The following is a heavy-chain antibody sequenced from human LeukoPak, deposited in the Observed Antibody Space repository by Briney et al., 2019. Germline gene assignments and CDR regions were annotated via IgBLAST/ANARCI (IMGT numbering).Heavy chain of an antibody. CDR2: MNPNSGNT. J-gene: IGHJ6*02. CDR3: ARGRIDYYGSSYYYYGMDV. D-gene: IGHD3-10*01. Sequence: ASVKVSCKASGYTFTSYDINWVRQATGQGLEWMGWMNPNSGNTGYAQKFQGRVTMTRNTSISTAYMELSSLRSEDTAVYYCARGRIDYYGSSYYYYGMDVWGQGTTVTVSS. V-gene: IGHV1-8*01. CDR1: GYTFTSYD.